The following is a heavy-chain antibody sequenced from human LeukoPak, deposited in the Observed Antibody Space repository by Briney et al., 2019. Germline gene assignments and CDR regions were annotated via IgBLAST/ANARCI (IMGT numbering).Heavy chain of an antibody. CDR2: IAYDGSNK. J-gene: IGHJ6*03. CDR1: GFTFRTYC. V-gene: IGHV3-30-3*01. CDR3: AKDLTIFGVALVYYMDV. D-gene: IGHD3-3*01. Sequence: GGSLRLSCAASGFTFRTYCMHWVRQAPAKGLEWVAVIAYDGSNKYYADSVKGRFTISRDNSKNTLYLQMNSLRAEDTAVYYCAKDLTIFGVALVYYMDVWGKGTTVTVSS.